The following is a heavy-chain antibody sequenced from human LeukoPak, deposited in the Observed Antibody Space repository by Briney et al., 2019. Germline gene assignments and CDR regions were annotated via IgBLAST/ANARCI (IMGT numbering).Heavy chain of an antibody. CDR3: ARGEKALDYFDY. D-gene: IGHD3-16*01. CDR1: GGSISSRSYY. J-gene: IGHJ4*02. Sequence: SETLSLTCTVSGGSISSRSYYWGWIRQPPGKGLEWIGKISDSGNTYYSPSLRSRVTISIDMSKNQFSLKLSSVTATDTAVYYCARGEKALDYFDYWGQGTLVTVSS. V-gene: IGHV4-39*01. CDR2: ISDSGNT.